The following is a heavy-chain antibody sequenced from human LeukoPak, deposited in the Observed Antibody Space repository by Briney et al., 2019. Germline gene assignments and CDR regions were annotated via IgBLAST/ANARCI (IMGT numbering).Heavy chain of an antibody. Sequence: GGSLRLSCAASGFTVSSNYMSWVRQAPGKGLEWVSSISSSSSYIYYADSVKGRFTISRDNAKNSLYLQMNSLRAEDTAVYYCARARSGSISDYWGQGTPVTVSS. D-gene: IGHD1-26*01. J-gene: IGHJ4*02. V-gene: IGHV3-21*01. CDR2: ISSSSSYI. CDR1: GFTVSSNY. CDR3: ARARSGSISDY.